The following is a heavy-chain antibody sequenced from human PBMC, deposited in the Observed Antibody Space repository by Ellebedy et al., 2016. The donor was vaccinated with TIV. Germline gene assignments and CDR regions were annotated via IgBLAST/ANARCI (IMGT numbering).Heavy chain of an antibody. CDR2: IIPNFGTS. V-gene: IGHV1-69*13. D-gene: IGHD6-13*01. Sequence: SVKVSCXASGGTFSNYGITWVRQVPGQGLEWVGRIIPNFGTSKYGRKFQGRVTITAVESTRTAYMEMRDLRSDDTAVYFCARDTTSSWYGPRDYYYMDVWGRGTTVIVSS. J-gene: IGHJ6*03. CDR3: ARDTTSSWYGPRDYYYMDV. CDR1: GGTFSNYG.